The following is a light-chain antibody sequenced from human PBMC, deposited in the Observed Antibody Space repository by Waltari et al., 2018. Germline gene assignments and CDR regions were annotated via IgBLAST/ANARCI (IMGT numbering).Light chain of an antibody. CDR3: QTWDSRTVV. CDR1: DFGEKY. J-gene: IGLJ2*01. CDR2: QDK. Sequence: SYDVAQPPSVSVSPGQTVTIPSRGDDFGEKYVSWYQRKAGQSPVLVIHQDKKRPSGIPDRFSGSSSGNTATLTISGTQVIDEAEYFCQTWDSRTVVFGGGTKLTVL. V-gene: IGLV3-1*01.